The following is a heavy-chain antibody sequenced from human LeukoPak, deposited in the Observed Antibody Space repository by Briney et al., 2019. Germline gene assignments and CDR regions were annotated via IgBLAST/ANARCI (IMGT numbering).Heavy chain of an antibody. V-gene: IGHV3-7*01. D-gene: IGHD6-19*01. Sequence: GGSLRLSCAASGFTFSSYWMSWVRQAPGKGLEWVANIKQDGSEKYYVDSVKGRFTISRDNAKNSLYLQMNSLRAEDTAVYYCARGGSGWYVVGGSRFDPWGQGTLVTVSS. CDR3: ARGGSGWYVVGGSRFDP. J-gene: IGHJ5*02. CDR1: GFTFSSYW. CDR2: IKQDGSEK.